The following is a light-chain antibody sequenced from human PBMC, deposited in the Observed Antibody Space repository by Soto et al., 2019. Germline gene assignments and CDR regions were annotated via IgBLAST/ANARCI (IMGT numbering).Light chain of an antibody. Sequence: DIVMTQTPLSLSVTPGQPASISCKSSQSLLNTDGRTYVFWYLQKPGQPPQLLISEVSIRFSGVPDRFSGRGSGTDFTLRIRRLEDEDGWVYYCMQRLHLPWTFGQGNKVAIK. V-gene: IGKV2D-29*01. J-gene: IGKJ1*01. CDR2: EVS. CDR1: QSLLNTDGRTY. CDR3: MQRLHLPWT.